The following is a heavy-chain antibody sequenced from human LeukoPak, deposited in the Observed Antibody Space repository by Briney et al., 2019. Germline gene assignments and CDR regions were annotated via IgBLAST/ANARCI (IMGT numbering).Heavy chain of an antibody. CDR2: ISYDGSNK. CDR1: GFTFSSYA. J-gene: IGHJ4*02. CDR3: ARDPRSTGEPTLDY. D-gene: IGHD1-14*01. V-gene: IGHV3-30-3*01. Sequence: GGSLRLSCAASGFTFSSYAMHWVRQAPGKGLEWVAVISYDGSNKYYADSVKGRFTTSRDNSKNTLYLQMNSLRAEDTAVYYCARDPRSTGEPTLDYWGQGTLVTVSS.